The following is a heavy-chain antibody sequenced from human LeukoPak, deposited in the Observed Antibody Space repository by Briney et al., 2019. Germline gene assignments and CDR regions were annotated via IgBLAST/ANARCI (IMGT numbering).Heavy chain of an antibody. D-gene: IGHD4-17*01. CDR2: ISYDGSNK. V-gene: IGHV3-30-3*01. CDR1: GFTFSSYA. CDR3: ARDGLRTTVTTTFDY. J-gene: IGHJ4*02. Sequence: PGGSLRLSCAASGFTFSSYAMHWVRQAPGKGLEWVAVISYDGSNKYYADSVKGRFTISRDNSKNTLYLQMNSLRAEDTAVYYCARDGLRTTVTTTFDYWGQGTLVTVSS.